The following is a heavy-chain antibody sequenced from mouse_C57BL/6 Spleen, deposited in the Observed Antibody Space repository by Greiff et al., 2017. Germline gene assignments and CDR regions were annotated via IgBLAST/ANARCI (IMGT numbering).Heavy chain of an antibody. Sequence: VKLMESGPELVKPGASVKISCKASGYAFSSSWMNWVKQRPGTGLEWIGRIYPGDGDTNYNGKFKGKATLTADKSSSTSYMQLRSLTSEDSAVYFCSSGITTPDYWGQGTTLTVSS. J-gene: IGHJ2*01. CDR1: GYAFSSSW. D-gene: IGHD1-1*01. V-gene: IGHV1-82*01. CDR2: IYPGDGDT. CDR3: SSGITTPDY.